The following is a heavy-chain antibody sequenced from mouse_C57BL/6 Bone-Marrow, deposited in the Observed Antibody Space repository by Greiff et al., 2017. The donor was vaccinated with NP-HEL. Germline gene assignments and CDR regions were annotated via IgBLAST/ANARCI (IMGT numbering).Heavy chain of an antibody. V-gene: IGHV1-81*01. D-gene: IGHD3-2*02. J-gene: IGHJ4*01. CDR1: GYTFTSYG. CDR3: AGSSGYGGGYYAMDY. Sequence: VQLQQSGAELARPGASVKLSCKASGYTFTSYGLSWVKQRTGQGLEWIGEIYPRSGNTYYNEKFKGKATLTADKSSSTAYMELRSLTSEDSAVYFCAGSSGYGGGYYAMDYWGQGTSVTVSS. CDR2: IYPRSGNT.